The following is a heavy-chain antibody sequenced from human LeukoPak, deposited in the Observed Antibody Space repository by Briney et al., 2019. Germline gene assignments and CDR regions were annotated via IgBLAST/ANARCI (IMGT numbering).Heavy chain of an antibody. D-gene: IGHD1-26*01. CDR3: ARSPAWEPTSSYYFDY. J-gene: IGHJ4*02. V-gene: IGHV4-4*02. Sequence: PSETLSLTCAVSGGSISSSNWWNWVRQPPGKGLEWIGEIYHSGSTNYNPSLKSRVTISVGKSKNQFSLKLSSMTAADTAVYYCARSPAWEPTSSYYFDYWGQGTLVTVSS. CDR2: IYHSGST. CDR1: GGSISSSNW.